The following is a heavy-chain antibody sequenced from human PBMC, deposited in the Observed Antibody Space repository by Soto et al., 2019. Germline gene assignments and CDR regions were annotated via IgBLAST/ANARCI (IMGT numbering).Heavy chain of an antibody. Sequence: GGSLRLSCSASGVTLSSYAMHWVRQAPGKGLEYVSAISSNGGSTYYADSVKGRFTISRDNSKNTLYLQMNSLRAEDTAVYYCATARGVATITPYYYYYYGMDVWGQRTTVTVSS. D-gene: IGHD5-12*01. CDR1: GVTLSSYA. CDR3: ATARGVATITPYYYYYYGMDV. CDR2: ISSNGGST. J-gene: IGHJ6*02. V-gene: IGHV3-64*04.